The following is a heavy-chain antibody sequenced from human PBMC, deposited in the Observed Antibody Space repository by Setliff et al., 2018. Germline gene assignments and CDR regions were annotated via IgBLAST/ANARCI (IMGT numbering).Heavy chain of an antibody. V-gene: IGHV3-11*01. CDR1: GFTFSNCW. Sequence: GESLKISCKGSGFTFSNCWVSWVRQVPGKGLEWLSKISGSGITIFYADSVRGRFTISRDNAKSSLYLQISSLRVEDTAVYYCVRDKDKDFDFWGQGTLVTVSS. CDR3: VRDKDKDFDF. J-gene: IGHJ4*02. CDR2: ISGSGITI.